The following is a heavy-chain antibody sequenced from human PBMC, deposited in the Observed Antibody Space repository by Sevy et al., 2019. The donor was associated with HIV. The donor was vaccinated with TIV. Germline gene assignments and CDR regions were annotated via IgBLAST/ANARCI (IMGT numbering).Heavy chain of an antibody. CDR3: ARAFTGGYQQPFDY. D-gene: IGHD1-26*01. J-gene: IGHJ4*02. CDR1: GFTFSSHA. Sequence: GSLRLSCAASGFTFSSHAMSWVRQAPGKGLEWGSAISDSGTTTYYEDSVKGRFTISRDNSKNTLYLQMDGLRAEDTAIYYCARAFTGGYQQPFDYWGQGTLVTVSS. V-gene: IGHV3-23*01. CDR2: ISDSGTTT.